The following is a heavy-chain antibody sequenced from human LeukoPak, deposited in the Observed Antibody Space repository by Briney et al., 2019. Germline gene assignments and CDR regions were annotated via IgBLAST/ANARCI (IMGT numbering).Heavy chain of an antibody. J-gene: IGHJ3*02. CDR2: INPSGGST. Sequence: ASVKVSCKASGYTFTSYYMHWVRQAPGQGLEWMGIINPSGGSTSYAQKFQGRVTMIRDMSTSTVYMELSSLRSEDTAVYCCAIALEYCSGGSCELEACDIWGQGTMVTVSS. CDR3: AIALEYCSGGSCELEACDI. V-gene: IGHV1-46*01. CDR1: GYTFTSYY. D-gene: IGHD2-15*01.